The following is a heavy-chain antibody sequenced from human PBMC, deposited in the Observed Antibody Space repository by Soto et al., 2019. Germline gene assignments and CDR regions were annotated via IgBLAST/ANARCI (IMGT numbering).Heavy chain of an antibody. Sequence: GGSLRLSCVGSGFTFSDSVMAWVRQAPGKGLEWVALTSYDGNNEYYTDSVKGRFTISRDNSKNTLFLQMNSPRPEDTAVYYCAKDKGVFNWATSYFDYWGQGALVTVSS. CDR2: TSYDGNNE. CDR1: GFTFSDSV. CDR3: AKDKGVFNWATSYFDY. J-gene: IGHJ4*02. V-gene: IGHV3-30*18. D-gene: IGHD1-1*01.